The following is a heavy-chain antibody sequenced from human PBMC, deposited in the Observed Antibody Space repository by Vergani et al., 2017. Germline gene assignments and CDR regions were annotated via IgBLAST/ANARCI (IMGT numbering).Heavy chain of an antibody. CDR3: ARCRLGPEGSSWSYYYYYYYMDV. D-gene: IGHD6-13*01. J-gene: IGHJ6*03. V-gene: IGHV3-11*01. CDR1: GFTFSDYY. Sequence: QVQLVESGGGLVKPGGSLRLSCAASGFTFSDYYMSWIRQAPGKGLEWVSYISSSGSTTYYADSVKGRFTISRDNAKNSLYLQMNSLRAEDTAVYYCARCRLGPEGSSWSYYYYYYYMDVWGKGTTVTVSS. CDR2: ISSSGSTT.